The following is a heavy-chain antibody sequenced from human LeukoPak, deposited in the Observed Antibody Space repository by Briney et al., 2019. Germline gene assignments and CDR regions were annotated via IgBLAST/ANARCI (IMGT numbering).Heavy chain of an antibody. V-gene: IGHV4-59*01. CDR2: IYYSGST. D-gene: IGHD1-1*01. Sequence: SETLSLTCTVSGGSISSYYWSWIRQPPGKGLEWIGYIYYSGSTSYNPSLNSRVTISVDTSKNQFSLKLSSVTAADTAVYYCAREGTARTNLNWFDPWGQGTLVTVSS. J-gene: IGHJ5*02. CDR3: AREGTARTNLNWFDP. CDR1: GGSISSYY.